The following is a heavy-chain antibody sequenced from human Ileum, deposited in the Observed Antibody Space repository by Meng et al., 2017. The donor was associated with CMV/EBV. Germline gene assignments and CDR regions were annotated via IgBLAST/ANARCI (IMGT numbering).Heavy chain of an antibody. D-gene: IGHD2-21*01. V-gene: IGHV1-18*01. CDR3: ARDLDSGRVSSDLILGPPSTRLFDY. Sequence: IAWVRQVPGQGLEWMEWIGGNNGNKNYAPKLQGRVTMTTDTRTATAYMELRSLRAVDTAFYYCARDLDSGRVSSDLILGPPSTRLFDYWGQGTLVTSPQ. CDR2: IGGNNGNK. J-gene: IGHJ4*02.